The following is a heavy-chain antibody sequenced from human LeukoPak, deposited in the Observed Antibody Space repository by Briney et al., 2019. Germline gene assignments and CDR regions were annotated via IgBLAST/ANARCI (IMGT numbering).Heavy chain of an antibody. CDR1: GFTVSRNY. CDR3: AKDRGWYDY. Sequence: GGSLRLSCAASGFTVSRNYMSWVRQAPGKGLEWVSLISGDGGSTYYADSVKGRFTISRDNSKNSLYLQMNSLRTEDTALYHCAKDRGWYDYWGQGTLVTVSS. D-gene: IGHD6-19*01. J-gene: IGHJ4*02. V-gene: IGHV3-43*02. CDR2: ISGDGGST.